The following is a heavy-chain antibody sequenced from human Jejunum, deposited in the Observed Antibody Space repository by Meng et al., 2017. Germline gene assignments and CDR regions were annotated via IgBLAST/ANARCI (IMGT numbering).Heavy chain of an antibody. V-gene: IGHV4-4*02. D-gene: IGHD2-15*01. CDR3: ARNGAYSADH. Sequence: EWGPGAVALAGLRSRPGAVAGAHSRSGYWGSWVRQPPGKGLEWIGEIHHGGDTNYNPSLKSRVTISVDKSNNQYSLRLTSVTAADTAMYYCARNGAYSADHWGQGTLVTVSS. CDR2: IHHGGDT. CDR1: GAHSRSGYW. J-gene: IGHJ4*02.